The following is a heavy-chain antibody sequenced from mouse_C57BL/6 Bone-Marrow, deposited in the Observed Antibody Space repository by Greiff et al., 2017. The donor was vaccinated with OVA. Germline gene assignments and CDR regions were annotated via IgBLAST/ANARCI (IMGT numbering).Heavy chain of an antibody. D-gene: IGHD1-1*01. Sequence: VKLQESGAELVKPGASVKISCKASGYAFSSYWMNWVKQRPGKGLEWIGQIYPGDGDTNYNGKFKGKATLTADKSSSTAYMQLSSLTSEDSAVYFCARWGYYGSSWGFAYWGQGTLVTVSA. J-gene: IGHJ3*01. CDR1: GYAFSSYW. CDR2: IYPGDGDT. V-gene: IGHV1-80*01. CDR3: ARWGYYGSSWGFAY.